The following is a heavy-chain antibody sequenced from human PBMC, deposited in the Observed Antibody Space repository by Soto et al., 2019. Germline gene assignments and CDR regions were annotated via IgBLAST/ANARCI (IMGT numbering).Heavy chain of an antibody. V-gene: IGHV3-30-3*01. CDR1: GFTFSSYA. D-gene: IGHD6-13*01. J-gene: IGHJ4*02. CDR2: ISYDGSNK. Sequence: PWGSLRLSCAASGFTFSSYAMHWVRQAPGKGLEWVAVISYDGSNKYYADSVKGRFTISRDNSKNTLYLQMNSLRAEDTAVYYCARKAAAGTGLAYWGQGTLVTVSS. CDR3: ARKAAAGTGLAY.